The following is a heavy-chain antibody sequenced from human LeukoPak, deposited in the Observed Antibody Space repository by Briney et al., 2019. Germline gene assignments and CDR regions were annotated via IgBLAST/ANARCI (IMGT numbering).Heavy chain of an antibody. CDR1: GFTFSNYG. V-gene: IGHV3-21*01. J-gene: IGHJ4*02. D-gene: IGHD3-22*01. CDR2: ISSSSSYI. CDR3: AREPYYYYDSSGYYTSLPFDY. Sequence: GGSLRLSCAASGFTFSNYGMHWVRQAPGKGLEWVSSISSSSSYIYYADSVKGRFTISRDNAKNSLYLQMNSLRAEDTAVYYCAREPYYYYDSSGYYTSLPFDYWGQGTLVTVSS.